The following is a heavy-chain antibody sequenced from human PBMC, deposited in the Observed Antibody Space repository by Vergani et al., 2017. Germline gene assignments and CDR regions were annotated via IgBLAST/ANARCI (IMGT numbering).Heavy chain of an antibody. J-gene: IGHJ6*02. CDR3: ARDPDIVVVPAAPYYYYYYGMDV. CDR2: INPNSGGP. CDR1: GYTFTGYY. Sequence: QVQLVQSVAEVKKPGASVKVSCKASGYTFTGYYMHWVRQAPGQGLEWMGWINPNSGGPNYAQKFQGRVTMTRDTSISTAYMELSRLRSDDTAVYYCARDPDIVVVPAAPYYYYYYGMDVWGQGTTVTVSS. V-gene: IGHV1-2*02. D-gene: IGHD2-2*01.